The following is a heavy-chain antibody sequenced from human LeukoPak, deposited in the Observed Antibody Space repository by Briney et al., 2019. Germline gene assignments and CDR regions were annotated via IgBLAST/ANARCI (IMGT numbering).Heavy chain of an antibody. D-gene: IGHD3-10*01. V-gene: IGHV4-59*01. J-gene: IGHJ4*02. CDR3: ARGVVTMVRGVSSPFDY. CDR1: GGSISSYY. Sequence: PSETLSLTCTVSGGSISSYYWSWIRQPPGKGLEWIGYIYYSGCTNYNPSLKSRVTISVDTSKNQFSLKLSSVTAADTAVYYCARGVVTMVRGVSSPFDYWGQGTLVTVSS. CDR2: IYYSGCT.